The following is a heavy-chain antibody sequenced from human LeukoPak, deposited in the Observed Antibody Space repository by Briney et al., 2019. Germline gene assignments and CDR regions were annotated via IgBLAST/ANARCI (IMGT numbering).Heavy chain of an antibody. CDR1: GGSISSGDYY. D-gene: IGHD3-10*01. V-gene: IGHV4-30-4*01. CDR2: IYYSGST. J-gene: IGHJ3*02. Sequence: SETLSLTCTVSGGSISSGDYYWSWIRQPPGKGLEWIGYIYYSGSTYYNPSLKSRVTISVDTSKNQFSLKLSSVTAADTAVYYCARARGGPAADAFDIWGQGTMVTVSS. CDR3: ARARGGPAADAFDI.